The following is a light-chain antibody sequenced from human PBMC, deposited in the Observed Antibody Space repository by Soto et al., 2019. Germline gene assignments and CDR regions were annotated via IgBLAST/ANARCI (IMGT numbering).Light chain of an antibody. Sequence: QSPGTLSVSPGERVTLSCRPSQSVGRNLAWYQQKPGQAPRLLIYTTSTRAPGIPARFSGSGSGTEFTLTISSLQSGDVAVYYCQQYNNWPDSFGGGTKVEIK. CDR3: QQYNNWPDS. CDR2: TTS. CDR1: QSVGRN. J-gene: IGKJ4*01. V-gene: IGKV3-15*01.